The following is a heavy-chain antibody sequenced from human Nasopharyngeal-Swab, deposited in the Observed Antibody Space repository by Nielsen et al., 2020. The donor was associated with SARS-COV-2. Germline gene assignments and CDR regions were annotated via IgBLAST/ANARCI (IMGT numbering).Heavy chain of an antibody. Sequence: GESLKISCAASGFTFSSYWMSWVRQAPGKGLEWVANIKQDGREKYYVDPVKGRFTISRDNAKNSLYLQLNSLRAEDTAVYYCARGRPHYSSGWYWRLLDAFDIWGQGTMVTVSS. CDR2: IKQDGREK. J-gene: IGHJ3*02. D-gene: IGHD6-19*01. CDR1: GFTFSSYW. V-gene: IGHV3-7*01. CDR3: ARGRPHYSSGWYWRLLDAFDI.